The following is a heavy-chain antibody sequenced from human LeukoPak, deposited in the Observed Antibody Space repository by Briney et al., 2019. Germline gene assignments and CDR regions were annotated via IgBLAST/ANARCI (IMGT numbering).Heavy chain of an antibody. J-gene: IGHJ4*02. CDR1: GFRFDDYY. CDR2: ISASGGMM. CDR3: ARHMVLSPCDY. V-gene: IGHV3-11*01. Sequence: PGGSLRLSCAASGFRFDDYYLSWISQAPGKGQEWISFISASGGMMDHADSVKGRFTISRDNAKNSVYLEMNNLRAEDTAVYHCARHMVLSPCDYWGPGTLVTVSS. D-gene: IGHD4/OR15-4a*01.